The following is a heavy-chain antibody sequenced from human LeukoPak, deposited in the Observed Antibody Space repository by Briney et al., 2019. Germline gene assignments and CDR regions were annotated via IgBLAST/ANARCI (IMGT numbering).Heavy chain of an antibody. CDR3: ARDLRGYSYYYGMDV. CDR1: GYTFTSNY. J-gene: IGHJ6*02. CDR2: IYPRDGST. Sequence: ASVKVSCKASGYTFTSNYIHWVRQAPGQGLEWMGMIYPRDGSTGYAQKFQGRVTVTRDTSTSTVHMELSGLRSEDTAVYYCARDLRGYSYYYGMDVWGQGTTVTVSS. V-gene: IGHV1-46*01. D-gene: IGHD5-12*01.